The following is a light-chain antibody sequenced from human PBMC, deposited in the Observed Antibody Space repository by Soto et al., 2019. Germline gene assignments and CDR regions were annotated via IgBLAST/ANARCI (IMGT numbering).Light chain of an antibody. CDR1: QSGSGSY. CDR2: GAS. CDR3: QQYNNWPPIT. Sequence: EIVLTQSPGTLSLSPGERATLSCRASQSGSGSYLAWYQQKPGQAPRLLIYGASTRATGIPARFSGSGSGTEFTLTISSLQSEDFAVYYCQQYNNWPPITFGQGTRLEIK. J-gene: IGKJ5*01. V-gene: IGKV3-15*01.